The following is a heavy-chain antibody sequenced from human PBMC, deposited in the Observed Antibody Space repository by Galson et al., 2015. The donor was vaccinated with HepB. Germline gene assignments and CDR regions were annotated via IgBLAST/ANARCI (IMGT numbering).Heavy chain of an antibody. J-gene: IGHJ2*01. CDR3: ARDGRYYDSSGYSYWYFDL. Sequence: SLRLSCAASGFTFSSYSMNWVRQAPGKGLEWVSYISSSSSTIYYADSVKGRFTISRDNAKNSLYLQMNSLRAEDTAVYYRARDGRYYDSSGYSYWYFDLWGRGTLVTVSS. V-gene: IGHV3-48*01. D-gene: IGHD3-22*01. CDR1: GFTFSSYS. CDR2: ISSSSSTI.